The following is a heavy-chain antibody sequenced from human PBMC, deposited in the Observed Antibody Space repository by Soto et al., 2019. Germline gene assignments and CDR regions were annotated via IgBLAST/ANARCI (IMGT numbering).Heavy chain of an antibody. Sequence: GGSLRLSCAASGFTFSSYSMNWVRQAPGKGLEWVSSISSSSSYIYYADSVKGRFTISRDNAKNSLYLQMNSLRAEDTAVYYCARALSDYYDSSGHPSGYWGQGTLVTVSS. V-gene: IGHV3-21*01. CDR3: ARALSDYYDSSGHPSGY. D-gene: IGHD3-22*01. CDR1: GFTFSSYS. CDR2: ISSSSSYI. J-gene: IGHJ4*02.